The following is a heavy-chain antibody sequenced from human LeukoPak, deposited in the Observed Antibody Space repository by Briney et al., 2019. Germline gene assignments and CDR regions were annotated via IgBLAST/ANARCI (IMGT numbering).Heavy chain of an antibody. CDR2: IKQDGSEK. J-gene: IGHJ5*02. Sequence: GGSLRLSCTASGLTLSNYWMIWVRQAPGKGLQWVARIKQDGSEKYYVDSVKGRFTISRDNAENSLYLQMNSLRVEDTAVYYCARDRGLGSGSYYTDPWGQGTLVTVSS. V-gene: IGHV3-7*03. CDR1: GLTLSNYW. CDR3: ARDRGLGSGSYYTDP. D-gene: IGHD3-10*01.